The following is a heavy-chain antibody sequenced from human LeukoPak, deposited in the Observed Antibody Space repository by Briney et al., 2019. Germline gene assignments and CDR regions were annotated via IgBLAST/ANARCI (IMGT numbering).Heavy chain of an antibody. CDR1: GYTFTSYY. CDR3: ARDGSLWFGELLYRDYFDY. CDR2: INPSGGST. J-gene: IGHJ4*02. V-gene: IGHV1-46*01. D-gene: IGHD3-10*01. Sequence: GASVKVSCKASGYTFTSYYMHWVRQAPGQGLEWMGIINPSGGSTSYAQKLQGRVTMTTDTSTSTAYMELRSLRSDDTAVYYCARDGSLWFGELLYRDYFDYWGQGTLVTVSS.